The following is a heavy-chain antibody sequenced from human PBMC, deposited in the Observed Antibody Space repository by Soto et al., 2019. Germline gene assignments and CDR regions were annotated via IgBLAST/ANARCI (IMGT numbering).Heavy chain of an antibody. CDR3: AKGLGYCISTNRGDCWFDP. V-gene: IGHV3-23*01. Sequence: GGSLRLSCAASGFTFSSYAMSWVRQAPGKGLEWVSAISGSGGSTYYADSVKGRFTISRDNSKNTLYLQMNSLRAEDTAVYYCAKGLGYCISTNRGDCWFDPWGQGTLVTVSS. J-gene: IGHJ5*02. CDR2: ISGSGGST. D-gene: IGHD2-2*01. CDR1: GFTFSSYA.